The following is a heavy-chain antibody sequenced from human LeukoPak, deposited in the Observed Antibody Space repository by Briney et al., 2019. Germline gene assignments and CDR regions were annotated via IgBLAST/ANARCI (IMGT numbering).Heavy chain of an antibody. CDR3: ARDCSSTKCPSLGY. D-gene: IGHD2-2*01. J-gene: IGHJ4*02. V-gene: IGHV3-21*01. Sequence: RGSLRHSCADSGLTFSSYSMNWVRQDPGERPGWVATINNNGGSIFYADSVKGRFTISRDNAKNSLFLHMNSLRAGDTAVYYCARDCSSTKCPSLGYWGQGTLVTVSS. CDR2: INNNGGSI. CDR1: GLTFSSYS.